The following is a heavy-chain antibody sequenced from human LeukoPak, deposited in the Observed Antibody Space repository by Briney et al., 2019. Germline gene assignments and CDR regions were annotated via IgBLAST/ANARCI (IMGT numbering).Heavy chain of an antibody. CDR1: GFTFSSYA. CDR2: ISGSGGST. D-gene: IGHD3-22*01. CDR3: ARDNDPDYSSSPGRFDL. J-gene: IGHJ5*02. V-gene: IGHV3-23*01. Sequence: PGGSLRLSCAASGFTFSSYAMSWVRQAPGKGLEWVSAISGSGGSTYYADSVKGRFTISRDNSKNTLYLQMNSLRADDTAVYYCARDNDPDYSSSPGRFDLWGQGTLVTVSS.